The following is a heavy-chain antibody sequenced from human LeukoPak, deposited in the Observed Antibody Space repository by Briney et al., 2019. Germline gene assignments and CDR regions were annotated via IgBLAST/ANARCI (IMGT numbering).Heavy chain of an antibody. CDR1: GGSVFSGSHY. J-gene: IGHJ4*02. CDR2: IFYSGST. CDR3: ARTKSQLWSDY. D-gene: IGHD5-18*01. V-gene: IGHV4-61*01. Sequence: SETLSLTCTVSGGSVFSGSHYWSWIRQPPGKGLEWIGYIFYSGSTNYNPSLKSRVTISIDTSKNQFSLKLSSVTAADTAVYFCARTKSQLWSDYWGQGTLVTVSS.